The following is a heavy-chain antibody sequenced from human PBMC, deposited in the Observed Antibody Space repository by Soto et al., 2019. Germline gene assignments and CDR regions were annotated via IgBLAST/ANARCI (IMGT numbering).Heavy chain of an antibody. J-gene: IGHJ4*02. CDR1: EFTFSNYA. CDR3: ARGPSYSDSYFDH. Sequence: LRLSCAASEFTFSNYAMHWVRQAPGKGLQWLAVISYDGNNKYYADSVEGRFTISRDNSKNTVYLQMNSLRLEDTAVYYCARGPSYSDSYFDHWGQGTLVTVS. D-gene: IGHD4-17*01. CDR2: ISYDGNNK. V-gene: IGHV3-30*03.